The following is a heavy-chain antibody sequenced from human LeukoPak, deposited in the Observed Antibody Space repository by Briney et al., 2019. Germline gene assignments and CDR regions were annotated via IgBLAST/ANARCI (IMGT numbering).Heavy chain of an antibody. Sequence: GGSLKLSCAASGFTFSGSSMSWVRQAPGKGLEWVSSISSTSSYIYYADSVKGRFTVSRDNAKNSLYLLMNSLRAEDTAVYYCARTTVVTLIDYWGQGTLVTVSS. D-gene: IGHD4-23*01. CDR2: ISSTSSYI. CDR1: GFTFSGSS. V-gene: IGHV3-21*01. CDR3: ARTTVVTLIDY. J-gene: IGHJ4*02.